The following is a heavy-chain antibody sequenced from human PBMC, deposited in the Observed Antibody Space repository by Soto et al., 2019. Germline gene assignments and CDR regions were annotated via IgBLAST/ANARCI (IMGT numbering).Heavy chain of an antibody. CDR2: ISNDGRRT. CDR1: GFTFSSYG. Sequence: GGSLRLSCEASGFTFSSYGMHWVRQAPGKGLEWVAAISNDGRRTSSADSLKGRFTISRDNSRNTLYLEMNSLRPEDTAVYYCAKNKEEYYYWYMGVWGRGTTVTVSS. V-gene: IGHV3-30*18. CDR3: AKNKEEYYYWYMGV. J-gene: IGHJ6*03.